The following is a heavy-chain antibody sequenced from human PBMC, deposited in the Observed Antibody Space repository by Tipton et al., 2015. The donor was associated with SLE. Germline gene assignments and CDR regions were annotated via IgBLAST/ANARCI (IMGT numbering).Heavy chain of an antibody. CDR1: GGYISSGSYY. J-gene: IGHJ3*01. CDR3: ARQSAGQLAGNAFDV. CDR2: IHTSGST. V-gene: IGHV4-61*02. D-gene: IGHD6-6*01. Sequence: TLSLTCTVSGGYISSGSYYWSWIRQPAGKGLEWIGRIHTSGSTNYRPSLKSRGTISVDTSKNQFSLKLSSVAATDTAIYYCARQSAGQLAGNAFDVWGQGTVVTVSS.